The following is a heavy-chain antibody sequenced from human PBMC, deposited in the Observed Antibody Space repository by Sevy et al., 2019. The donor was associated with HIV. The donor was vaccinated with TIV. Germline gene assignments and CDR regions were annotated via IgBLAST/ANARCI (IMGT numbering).Heavy chain of an antibody. D-gene: IGHD2-2*01. Sequence: SETLSLTCTVSAVSITDYYWSWIRQPPGKGLEWIANVHYTGSTNYKPPLQSRVTISVDTSKNQFSLKLNSVTAADTAVYYCARDWGTPAAHYWYFDLWGRGTLVTVSS. CDR3: ARDWGTPAAHYWYFDL. CDR2: VHYTGST. J-gene: IGHJ2*01. V-gene: IGHV4-59*12. CDR1: AVSITDYY.